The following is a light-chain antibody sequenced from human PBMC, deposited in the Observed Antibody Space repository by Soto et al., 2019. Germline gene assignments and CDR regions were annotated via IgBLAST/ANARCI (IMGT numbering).Light chain of an antibody. CDR2: AAS. CDR1: QSVSSN. J-gene: IGKJ2*01. Sequence: EIVMTQSPATLSVSPGERATLSCRASQSVSSNLAWYQQKPDQAPRLLIYAASTRATGIPARFSGSGSGTEFTLTISSLQSEDFAVYYCQQYNNWPPDTFGQGTKLEIK. CDR3: QQYNNWPPDT. V-gene: IGKV3-15*01.